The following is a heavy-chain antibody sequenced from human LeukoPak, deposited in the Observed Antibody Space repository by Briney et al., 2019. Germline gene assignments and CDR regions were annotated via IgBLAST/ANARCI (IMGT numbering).Heavy chain of an antibody. CDR2: IRSTTNTYAT. J-gene: IGHJ4*02. CDR1: GFTFSGLA. V-gene: IGHV3-73*01. CDR3: TRHWDHTEYPSLDY. D-gene: IGHD2-2*01. Sequence: GGSLKLSWAASGFTFSGLAMHWVRQAAGSVRDWLGRIRSTTNTYATVYAASVKVRFTISRDDSKNMAYLQMNSLKPEDTAVYYCTRHWDHTEYPSLDYWGQGTLVTVSP.